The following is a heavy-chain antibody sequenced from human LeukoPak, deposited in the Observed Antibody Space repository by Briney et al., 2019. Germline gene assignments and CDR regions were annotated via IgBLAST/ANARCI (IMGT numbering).Heavy chain of an antibody. Sequence: ASVKVSCKASGYTCTTYGISWVRQATRQGLEWMGWIIAYNGNTNYAQKLQGRVTMTTHPSTSTACMELRSLRSDDPAVYYCARDRSSGWFDYWGQGTPVTVSS. CDR3: ARDRSSGWFDY. CDR1: GYTCTTYG. CDR2: IIAYNGNT. V-gene: IGHV1-18*01. J-gene: IGHJ4*02. D-gene: IGHD6-19*01.